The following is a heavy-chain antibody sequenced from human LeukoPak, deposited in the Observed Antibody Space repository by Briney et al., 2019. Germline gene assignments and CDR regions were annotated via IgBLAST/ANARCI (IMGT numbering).Heavy chain of an antibody. J-gene: IGHJ4*02. V-gene: IGHV4-34*01. Sequence: SETLSLTCAVYGGSFSGYYWSWIRQPPGKGLEWIGEINHSGSTNYNSSLKSRVTISVDTSKNQFSLKLSSVTAADTAVYYCARRTTVVIYKSGDARKYYFDYWGQGTLVTVSS. CDR3: ARRTTVVIYKSGDARKYYFDY. D-gene: IGHD4-23*01. CDR2: INHSGST. CDR1: GGSFSGYY.